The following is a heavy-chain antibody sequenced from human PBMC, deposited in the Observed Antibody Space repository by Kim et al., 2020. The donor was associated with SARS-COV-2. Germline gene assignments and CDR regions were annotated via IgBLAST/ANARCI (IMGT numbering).Heavy chain of an antibody. J-gene: IGHJ6*03. CDR3: ARNALVRGYYYYYYMDV. Sequence: KSRVTISVDTSKNQFSLKLSSVTAADTAVYYCARNALVRGYYYYYYMDVWGKGTTVTVSS. D-gene: IGHD6-6*01. V-gene: IGHV4-59*01.